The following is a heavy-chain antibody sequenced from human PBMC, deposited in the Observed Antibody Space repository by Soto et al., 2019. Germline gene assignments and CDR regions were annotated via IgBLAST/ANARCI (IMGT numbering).Heavy chain of an antibody. V-gene: IGHV1-69*01. CDR1: GGTFSSYA. CDR2: IIPIFGTA. D-gene: IGHD2-15*01. CDR3: ARSWEDIVVVVAATPGSTYYYYGMDV. J-gene: IGHJ6*02. Sequence: QVQLVQSGAEVKKPGSSVKVSCKASGGTFSSYAISWVRQAPGQGLEWMGGIIPIFGTANYAQKFQGRVTITADESTSTAYRELSILRSEDTAVYYCARSWEDIVVVVAATPGSTYYYYGMDVWGQGTTVTVSS.